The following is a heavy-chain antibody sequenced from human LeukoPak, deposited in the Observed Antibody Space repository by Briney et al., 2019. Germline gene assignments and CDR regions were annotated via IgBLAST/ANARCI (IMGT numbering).Heavy chain of an antibody. CDR3: ARGLSAVVY. V-gene: IGHV4-34*01. CDR1: GGSFSGYY. J-gene: IGHJ4*02. CDR2: INHSGST. Sequence: PSETLSLTCAVYGGSFSGYYWSWIRQPPGKGLEWIREINHSGSTNYNPSLKSRVTISVDTSKKQFSLKLSSVTAADTAVYYCARGLSAVVYWGQGTLVTVSS. D-gene: IGHD3-16*02.